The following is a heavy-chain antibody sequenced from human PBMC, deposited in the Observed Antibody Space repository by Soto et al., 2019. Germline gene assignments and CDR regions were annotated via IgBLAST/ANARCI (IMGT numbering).Heavy chain of an antibody. CDR3: AQAVAAAGFFDP. V-gene: IGHV1-46*03. J-gene: IGHJ5*02. CDR2: INPSGGST. D-gene: IGHD6-13*01. Sequence: QVQLVQSGAEVKKPGASVKVSCKASGYTFTSYYMHWVRQAPGQGLEWMGIINPSGGSTSYAQKFQGRVTMTRDTSTSTVYMELSSLRSEDTAVYYCAQAVAAAGFFDPWGQGTLVTVSS. CDR1: GYTFTSYY.